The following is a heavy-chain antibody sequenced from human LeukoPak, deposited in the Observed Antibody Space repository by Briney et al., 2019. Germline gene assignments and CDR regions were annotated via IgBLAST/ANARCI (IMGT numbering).Heavy chain of an antibody. Sequence: PGGSLRLSCAASGFTFSSCEMNWVRQAPGKGLEWVSYISSSGSTIFYADSVKGRFTISRDNAKNSLHLQMNSLRAEDTAVYYCASLYGSGSYYDHYYYGMDAWGKGTTVTVSS. CDR3: ASLYGSGSYYDHYYYGMDA. V-gene: IGHV3-48*03. CDR2: ISSSGSTI. J-gene: IGHJ6*04. D-gene: IGHD3-10*01. CDR1: GFTFSSCE.